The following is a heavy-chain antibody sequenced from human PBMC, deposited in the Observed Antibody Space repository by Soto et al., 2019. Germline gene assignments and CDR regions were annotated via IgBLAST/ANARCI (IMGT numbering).Heavy chain of an antibody. J-gene: IGHJ6*02. Sequence: QVQLQESGPGLVKPSETLSLTCTVSGGSISSYYWSWIRQPPGKGLEWIGYIYYSGSTKYNPSLKTRVTRSVTXHKXPXHLPLSAVTAADTAVYYGARHGMAAAGDHYYYGMDVWGQGTTVTVS. CDR3: ARHGMAAAGDHYYYGMDV. CDR2: IYYSGST. CDR1: GGSISSYY. D-gene: IGHD6-13*01. V-gene: IGHV4-59*01.